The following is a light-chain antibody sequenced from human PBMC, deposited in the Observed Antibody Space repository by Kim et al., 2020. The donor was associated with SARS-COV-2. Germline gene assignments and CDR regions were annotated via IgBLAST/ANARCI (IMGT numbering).Light chain of an antibody. J-gene: IGKJ4*01. Sequence: EIVLTQSPATLSLSPGERATLSCRTSQSVGDYLLWYQQKPGQAPRLLIYDASRRATGVPDRFTGRGYATDFTLTISSLEPEDFGVYYCQQRSNWPLSFGGGTKVDIK. CDR1: QSVGDY. CDR3: QQRSNWPLS. CDR2: DAS. V-gene: IGKV3-11*01.